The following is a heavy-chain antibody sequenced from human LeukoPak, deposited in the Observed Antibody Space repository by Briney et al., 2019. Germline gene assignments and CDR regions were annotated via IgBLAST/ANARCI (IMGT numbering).Heavy chain of an antibody. V-gene: IGHV3-23*01. CDR2: ISVSGAST. J-gene: IGHJ4*02. CDR1: GFTFTNYA. Sequence: TGGSLRLSCAASGFTFTNYAMNWVRQAPGKGLEWVSTISVSGASTYYSDSVKGRFTISRDNSKNTLYLQMNSLRAEDTALYYCAIGFGSFDSWGQGTLVTVSS. CDR3: AIGFGSFDS. D-gene: IGHD1-26*01.